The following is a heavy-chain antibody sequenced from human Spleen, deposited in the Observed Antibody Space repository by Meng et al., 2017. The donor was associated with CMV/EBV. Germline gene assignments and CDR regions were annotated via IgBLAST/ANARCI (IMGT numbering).Heavy chain of an antibody. D-gene: IGHD2-15*01. J-gene: IGHJ6*02. Sequence: LRLSCAVYGGSFSGYYWSWIRQPPGKGLEWIGEINHSGSTNYNPSLKSRVTISVDTSKNQFSLKLSSVTAADTAVYYCARGYVGGYCSGGSCYSIHRGMDVWGQGTTVTVSS. CDR3: ARGYVGGYCSGGSCYSIHRGMDV. CDR1: GGSFSGYY. CDR2: INHSGST. V-gene: IGHV4-34*01.